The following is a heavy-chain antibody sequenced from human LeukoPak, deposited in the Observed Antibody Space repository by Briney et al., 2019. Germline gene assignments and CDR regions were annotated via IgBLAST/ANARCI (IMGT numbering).Heavy chain of an antibody. Sequence: PSETLSLTCAVSGYSISSGYYWGWIRQPPGKGLEWIGSIYHSGSTYYNPSLKSRVAISVDTSKNQFSLKLSSVTAADTAVYYCAGRGAVTMVRGVSKYNWFDPWGQGTLVTVSS. CDR3: AGRGAVTMVRGVSKYNWFDP. CDR1: GYSISSGYY. J-gene: IGHJ5*02. V-gene: IGHV4-38-2*01. CDR2: IYHSGST. D-gene: IGHD3-10*01.